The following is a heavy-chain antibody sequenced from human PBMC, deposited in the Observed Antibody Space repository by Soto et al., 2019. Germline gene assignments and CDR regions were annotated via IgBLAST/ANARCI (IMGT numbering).Heavy chain of an antibody. Sequence: QVQLVQSGAEVKKPGSSVKLSCKASGDSFNTFAVTWVRQAPGQGLEWMGGIIPNFDTPNYAQKFQGRVTIIADNCTSTPYMELSSLRSEDTAVYYCARPYYDSSGYYLWYFDYWGQGTLVTVSS. CDR3: ARPYYDSSGYYLWYFDY. CDR1: GDSFNTFA. CDR2: IIPNFDTP. D-gene: IGHD3-22*01. J-gene: IGHJ4*02. V-gene: IGHV1-69*06.